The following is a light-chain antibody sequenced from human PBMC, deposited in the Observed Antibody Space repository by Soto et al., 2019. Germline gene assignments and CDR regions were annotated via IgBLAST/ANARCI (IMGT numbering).Light chain of an antibody. J-gene: IGLJ2*01. V-gene: IGLV2-8*01. CDR3: TSYGGSNNVI. Sequence: QSALTQPPSASGSPGQSVTISCTGTSSDVGGYNYVSWYQQHPGKAPKLIIYEVYKRPSGVPDRFSGSKSASTASLTVSGLQAEDEANYYCTSYGGSNNVIFGGGTKLTVL. CDR2: EVY. CDR1: SSDVGGYNY.